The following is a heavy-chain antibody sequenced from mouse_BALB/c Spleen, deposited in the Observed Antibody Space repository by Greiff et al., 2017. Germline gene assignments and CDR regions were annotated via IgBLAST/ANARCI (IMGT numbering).Heavy chain of an antibody. Sequence: VQLVESGPSLVQPSQSLSITCTVSGFSLTSYGVHWVRQSPGKGLEWLGVIWRGGSTDYNAAFMSRLSITKDNSKSQVFFKMNSLQADDTAIYYCAKNGAMITHYYAMDYWGQGTSVTVSS. D-gene: IGHD2-4*01. CDR1: GFSLTSYG. CDR2: IWRGGST. J-gene: IGHJ4*01. CDR3: AKNGAMITHYYAMDY. V-gene: IGHV2-5-1*01.